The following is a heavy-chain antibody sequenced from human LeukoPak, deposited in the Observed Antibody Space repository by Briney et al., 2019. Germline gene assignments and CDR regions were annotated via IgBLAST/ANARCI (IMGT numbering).Heavy chain of an antibody. CDR3: AGEWSFHAFDI. CDR2: IYYSGST. D-gene: IGHD2-15*01. CDR1: GGSISSGDYY. V-gene: IGHV4-61*08. Sequence: PSETLSLTCTVSGGSISSGDYYWSWIRQPPGKGLEWIGYIYYSGSTNYNPSLKSRVTISVDTSKNQFSLKLSSVTAADTAVYYCAGEWSFHAFDIWGQGTMVTVSS. J-gene: IGHJ3*02.